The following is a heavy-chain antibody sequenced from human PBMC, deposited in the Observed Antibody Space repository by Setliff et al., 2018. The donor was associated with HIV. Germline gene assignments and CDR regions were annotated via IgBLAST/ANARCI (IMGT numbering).Heavy chain of an antibody. V-gene: IGHV4-31*03. D-gene: IGHD3-3*01. CDR3: ARDWSGYNPPDH. J-gene: IGHJ4*02. Sequence: SETQSLTCTVSGASITSGGYYWSWIRQVPGKGLEWIGHVYHDGMAFYNASFESRVSMSADSSKNQFSLRLTFMTAADTAVYYCARDWSGYNPPDHWGRGAPVTVSS. CDR2: VYHDGMA. CDR1: GASITSGGYY.